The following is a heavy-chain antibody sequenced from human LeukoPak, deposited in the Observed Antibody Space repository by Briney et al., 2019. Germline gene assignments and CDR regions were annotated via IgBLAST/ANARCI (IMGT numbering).Heavy chain of an antibody. CDR3: TRLYGSGSYYKGRFDY. CDR1: GFTFSSYA. Sequence: GGSLRLSCAASGFTFSSYAMHWVRQAPGKGLEWVAVISYDGSNKYYADSVKGRFTISRDNSKNTLYLQMNSLKTEDTAVYYCTRLYGSGSYYKGRFDYWGQGTLVTVSS. D-gene: IGHD3-10*01. CDR2: ISYDGSNK. V-gene: IGHV3-30-3*01. J-gene: IGHJ4*02.